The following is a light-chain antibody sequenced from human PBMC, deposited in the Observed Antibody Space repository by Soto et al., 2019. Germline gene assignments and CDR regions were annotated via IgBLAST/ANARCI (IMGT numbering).Light chain of an antibody. J-gene: IGKJ5*01. CDR2: DAS. CDR3: QPRSSLPPIT. Sequence: EIVLTQSPSTLSLSPGERATLSCRASQTISTYLAWYQHKPGQAPRLLIYDASDRATGIPARFSGSGSGTDFTLTISDLEPGDFAIYYCQPRSSLPPITLGQGRRLEIK. CDR1: QTISTY. V-gene: IGKV3-11*01.